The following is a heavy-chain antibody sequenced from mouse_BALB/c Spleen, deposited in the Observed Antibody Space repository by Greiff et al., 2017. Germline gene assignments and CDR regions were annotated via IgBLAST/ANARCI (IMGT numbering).Heavy chain of an antibody. CDR2: ISSGSSTI. V-gene: IGHV5-17*02. D-gene: IGHD1-1*01. CDR3: ARSLYVFDY. CDR1: GFTFSSFG. J-gene: IGHJ2*01. Sequence: EVQGVESGGGLVQPGGSRKLSCAASGFTFSSFGMHWVRQAPEKGLEWVAYISSGSSTIYYADTVKGRFTISRDNPKNTLFLQMTSLRSEDTAMYYCARSLYVFDYWGQGTTLTVSS.